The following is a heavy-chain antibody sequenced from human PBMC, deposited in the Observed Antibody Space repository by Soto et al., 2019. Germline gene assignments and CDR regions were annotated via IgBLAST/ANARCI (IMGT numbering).Heavy chain of an antibody. CDR2: IYPGDSDI. CDR3: ARHEPTPNDFYYYYMDV. Sequence: EVQLVQPGAEVKEPGESLKISCKGSGYKFTRYWIAWVRQMPGKGLEWMGIIYPGDSDIRYSPSFQGQVTISADKSINPAYLQWSSLKASDTAIYYCARHEPTPNDFYYYYMDVWGKGTTVTVSS. V-gene: IGHV5-51*01. J-gene: IGHJ6*03. CDR1: GYKFTRYW.